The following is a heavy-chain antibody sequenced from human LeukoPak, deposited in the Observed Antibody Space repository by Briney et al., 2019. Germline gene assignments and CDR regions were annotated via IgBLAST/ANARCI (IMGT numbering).Heavy chain of an antibody. CDR1: GGSFSGYY. D-gene: IGHD2-15*01. J-gene: IGHJ4*02. CDR2: INHSGST. Sequence: SENLSLTCAVYGGSFSGYYWSWIRQPPGKGLEWIGEINHSGSTNYNPSLKSRVTISVDTSKNQFSLKLSSVTAADTAVYYCARGRGGSFDYWGQGTLVTVSS. V-gene: IGHV4-34*01. CDR3: ARGRGGSFDY.